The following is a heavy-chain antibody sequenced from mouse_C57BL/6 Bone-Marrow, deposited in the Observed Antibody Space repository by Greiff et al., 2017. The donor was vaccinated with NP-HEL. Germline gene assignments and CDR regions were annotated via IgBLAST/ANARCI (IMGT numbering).Heavy chain of an antibody. V-gene: IGHV1-82*01. CDR2: LYPGDGDT. CDR3: ARDTTVSSYFDY. J-gene: IGHJ2*01. D-gene: IGHD1-1*01. CDR1: GYAFSSSW. Sequence: QVQLQQSGPELVKPGASVKISCKASGYAFSSSWMNWVKQRPGKGLEWIGRLYPGDGDTNYNGKFTGKAPLTADKSSSQASLHLSILTSEDSAVYFCARDTTVSSYFDYWGQGTTLTVSS.